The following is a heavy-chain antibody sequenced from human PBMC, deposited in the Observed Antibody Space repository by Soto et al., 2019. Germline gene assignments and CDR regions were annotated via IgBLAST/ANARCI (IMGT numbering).Heavy chain of an antibody. V-gene: IGHV4-34*01. CDR1: GGSFSGHF. J-gene: IGHJ4*02. CDR3: ARNQRIYDILTGYYKGPFDS. D-gene: IGHD3-9*01. Sequence: SETLSLTCAAYGGSFSGHFLSWIRQPPGKGLEWIGEINLAGGTNYNPSLKSRVTISIDKSNNQFFLKLTSVTAADKAVYYCARNQRIYDILTGYYKGPFDSWGQGTLVT. CDR2: INLAGGT.